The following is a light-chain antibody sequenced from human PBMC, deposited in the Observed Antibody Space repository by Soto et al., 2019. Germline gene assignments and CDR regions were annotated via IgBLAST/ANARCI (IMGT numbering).Light chain of an antibody. CDR3: QQYNNWPIP. V-gene: IGKV3-15*01. CDR2: GAS. J-gene: IGKJ5*01. Sequence: EIVMTQSPVTLSVSPGERATLSCRASQNVNSNLAWYQQTPGQAPRLLIYGASTRATGIPVRFSGSGSGTEFTLTISNLQSEDFAVYYCQQYNNWPIPFGQGTRLEIK. CDR1: QNVNSN.